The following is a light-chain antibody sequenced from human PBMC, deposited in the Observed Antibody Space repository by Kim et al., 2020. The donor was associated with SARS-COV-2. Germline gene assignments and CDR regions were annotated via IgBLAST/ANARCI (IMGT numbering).Light chain of an antibody. CDR3: AAWDDSLRV. V-gene: IGLV1-44*01. Sequence: QSVLTQPPSASGTPGQRVTISCSGSSSNIGSNTVNWYQQLPGTAPKLLIYSNNQRPSGVPDRFSGSKSGTSASLPISGLQSEDEADYYCAAWDDSLRVFGTGTKVTVL. CDR2: SNN. J-gene: IGLJ1*01. CDR1: SSNIGSNT.